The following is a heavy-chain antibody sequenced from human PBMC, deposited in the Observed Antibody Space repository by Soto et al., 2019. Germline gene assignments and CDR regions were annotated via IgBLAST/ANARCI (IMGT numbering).Heavy chain of an antibody. Sequence: GASVKVSCKASGYTFTSYGISWVRQAPGQGLEWMGWISAYNGNTNYAQKLQGRVTMTTDTSTSTAYMELRSLRSYDTAVYYCARAPLRFLEWLFPRYYYYYGMDVWGQGTTVTVSS. J-gene: IGHJ6*02. V-gene: IGHV1-18*01. CDR2: ISAYNGNT. D-gene: IGHD3-3*01. CDR3: ARAPLRFLEWLFPRYYYYYGMDV. CDR1: GYTFTSYG.